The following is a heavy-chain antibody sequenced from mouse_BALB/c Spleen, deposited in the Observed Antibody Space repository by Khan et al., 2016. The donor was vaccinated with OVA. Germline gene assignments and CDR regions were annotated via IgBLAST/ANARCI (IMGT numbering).Heavy chain of an antibody. V-gene: IGHV5-17*02. J-gene: IGHJ2*01. CDR3: ARTGYYYFDY. D-gene: IGHD1-2*01. CDR1: GFTFSGFG. Sequence: EVELVESGGGLVQPGGSRTLSCAASGFTFSGFGMHWVRQPPEKGLEWVAYISSGSKTTYYADPGNSQYNISRHNPKKTLFLQMTNTRTEDTAMYFCARTGYYYFDYWGQGTTLTVSS. CDR2: ISSGSKTT.